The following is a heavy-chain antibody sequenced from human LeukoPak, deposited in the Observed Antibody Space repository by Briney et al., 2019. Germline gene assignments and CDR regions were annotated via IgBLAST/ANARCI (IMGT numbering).Heavy chain of an antibody. CDR2: IIPIFGIA. CDR1: GGTLSSYA. V-gene: IGHV1-69*04. CDR3: AREGYYDSSGYYPPAYYFDY. D-gene: IGHD3-22*01. Sequence: SVKVSCKASGGTLSSYAISWVRQAPGQGLEWMGRIIPIFGIANYAQKFQGRVTITADKSTSTAYMELGSLRSEDTAVYYCAREGYYDSSGYYPPAYYFDYWGQGTLVTVSS. J-gene: IGHJ4*02.